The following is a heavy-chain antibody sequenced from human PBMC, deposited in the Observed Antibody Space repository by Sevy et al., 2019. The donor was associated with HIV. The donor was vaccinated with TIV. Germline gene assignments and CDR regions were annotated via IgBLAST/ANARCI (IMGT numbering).Heavy chain of an antibody. V-gene: IGHV3-48*02. CDR1: GFTFSTYD. J-gene: IGHJ4*02. CDR3: ASRRGSTGTTFDY. D-gene: IGHD1-7*01. CDR2: IRGSSRDI. Sequence: GGSLRLSCAASGFTFSTYDMNWVRQAPGKGLEWVSFIRGSSRDIFYADSVKGRFTISRDNAKNSLYLQMNSLRDEDTAVYYCASRRGSTGTTFDYWGQGTLVTVSS.